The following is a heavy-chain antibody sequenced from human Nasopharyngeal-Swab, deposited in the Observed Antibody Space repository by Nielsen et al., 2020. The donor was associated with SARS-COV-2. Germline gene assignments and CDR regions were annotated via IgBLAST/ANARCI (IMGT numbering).Heavy chain of an antibody. V-gene: IGHV4-31*03. J-gene: IGHJ4*02. D-gene: IGHD2-2*01. Sequence: SETLSLTCTVSGGSISSGGYYWIWIRQHPGKGLEWIGYIYYSGSTYYNPSLKSRVTISVDTSKNQFSLKLSSVTAADTAVYYCARAPGPWYQLLWATSYFDYWGQGTLVTVSS. CDR3: ARAPGPWYQLLWATSYFDY. CDR1: GGSISSGGYY. CDR2: IYYSGST.